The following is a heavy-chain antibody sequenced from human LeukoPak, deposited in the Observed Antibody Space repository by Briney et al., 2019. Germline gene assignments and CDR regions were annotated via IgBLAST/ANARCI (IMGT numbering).Heavy chain of an antibody. Sequence: GGSLSLSCAASGFTFSSYSMNWVRQAPGKGLEWVSVIYSGGSTYYADSVKGRLTISRDNSKNTLYLQMNSLRAEDTAVYYCARGRQYSSAWDVFDYWGQGTLVSVSS. CDR3: ARGRQYSSAWDVFDY. V-gene: IGHV3-53*01. CDR2: IYSGGST. J-gene: IGHJ4*02. CDR1: GFTFSSYS. D-gene: IGHD6-19*01.